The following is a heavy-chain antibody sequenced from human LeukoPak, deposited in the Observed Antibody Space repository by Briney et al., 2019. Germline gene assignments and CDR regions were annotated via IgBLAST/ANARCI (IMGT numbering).Heavy chain of an antibody. D-gene: IGHD5-24*01. CDR1: GFTFSRYA. CDR2: TSYDESNK. V-gene: IGHV3-30-3*01. J-gene: IGHJ4*02. CDR3: ARDGGWLQFFDD. Sequence: TGGSLRLSCADSGFTFSRYAMHWARQAPGKGLEWVAVTSYDESNKEFADSVKGRFTISRDNSKNTLYLGMNSLRADDTAVYYCARDGGWLQFFDDWGQGTLVTVST.